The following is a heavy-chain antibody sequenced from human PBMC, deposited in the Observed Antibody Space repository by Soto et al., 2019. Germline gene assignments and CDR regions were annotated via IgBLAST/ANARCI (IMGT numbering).Heavy chain of an antibody. V-gene: IGHV3-11*01. Sequence: QVQLVESGGGLVKPGGSLRLSCAASGFTFSDYYMSWIRQAPGKGLEWVSYISSSGSTIYYADSVKGRFTISRDNAKNSLYLQMNSLRAEDTAVYYCASERYCTNGVCFSGGNEYGMDVWGQGTTVTVSS. CDR1: GFTFSDYY. D-gene: IGHD2-8*01. CDR2: ISSSGSTI. J-gene: IGHJ6*02. CDR3: ASERYCTNGVCFSGGNEYGMDV.